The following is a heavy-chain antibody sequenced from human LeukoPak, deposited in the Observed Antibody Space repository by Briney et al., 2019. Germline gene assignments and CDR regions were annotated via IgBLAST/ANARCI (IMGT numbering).Heavy chain of an antibody. J-gene: IGHJ6*04. CDR3: AREAYYYGSGSPYMDV. CDR2: IYYSGST. Sequence: SETLSVTCTVSGGSVSSGCYYWGWMRQPPGKGLEGIGYIYYSGSTNDNPSLKSRVTISVDTSKNHFSLELSSGTAADTAVYYRAREAYYYGSGSPYMDVWGKGTKVTVS. D-gene: IGHD3-10*01. CDR1: GGSVSSGCYY. V-gene: IGHV4-61*03.